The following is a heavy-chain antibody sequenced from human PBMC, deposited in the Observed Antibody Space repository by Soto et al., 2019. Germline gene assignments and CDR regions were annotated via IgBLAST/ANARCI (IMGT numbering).Heavy chain of an antibody. CDR2: ISGSGGST. D-gene: IGHD6-6*01. Sequence: GGSLILSCPASGFTFSSYAMSWVRQAPGKGLEWVSAISGSGGSTYYADSVKGRFTISRDNSKNTLYLQMNSLRAEDTAVYYCANDLRGSSSGYWGQGTLVTVSS. V-gene: IGHV3-23*01. CDR1: GFTFSSYA. J-gene: IGHJ4*02. CDR3: ANDLRGSSSGY.